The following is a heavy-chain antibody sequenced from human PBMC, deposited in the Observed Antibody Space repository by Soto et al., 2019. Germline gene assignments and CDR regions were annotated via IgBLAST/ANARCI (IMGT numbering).Heavy chain of an antibody. CDR2: IWYDGSNK. CDR3: ARDLDYGDYAEDY. D-gene: IGHD4-17*01. Sequence: QVQLVESGGGVVQPGRSLRLSCAASGFTFSSYGMHWVRQAPGKGLERVAVIWYDGSNKYYVDSVKGRFTISRDNSKNTRYLQMNSLRAEDTAVYYCARDLDYGDYAEDYWGQGTQVTVSS. CDR1: GFTFSSYG. J-gene: IGHJ4*02. V-gene: IGHV3-33*01.